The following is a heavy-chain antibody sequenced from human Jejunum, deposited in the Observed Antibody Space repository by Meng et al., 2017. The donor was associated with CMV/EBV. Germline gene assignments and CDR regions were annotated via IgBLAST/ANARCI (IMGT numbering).Heavy chain of an antibody. J-gene: IGHJ4*02. Sequence: VSGDYISSGDSYWSWIRQPPGKGLEWIGYIYESGSTSYNPSLESRVTISVDTSKNQFSLKVMSVTAADTAVYYCAREGTNSYYFDYWGQGTLVTVSS. V-gene: IGHV4-30-4*01. CDR2: IYESGST. CDR3: AREGTNSYYFDY. CDR1: GDYISSGDSY. D-gene: IGHD1-14*01.